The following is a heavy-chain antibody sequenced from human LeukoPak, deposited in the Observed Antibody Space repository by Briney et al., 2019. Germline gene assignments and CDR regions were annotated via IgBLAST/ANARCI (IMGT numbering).Heavy chain of an antibody. V-gene: IGHV3-11*04. CDR3: ARAGYGDRPYCYYMGV. CDR1: GFTFSDYY. Sequence: GGSLRLSCAASGFTFSDYYMSWIRQAPGKGLEWVSYISSSGSTIYYADSVKGRFTISRDNAKNSLYLQMNSLRAEDTAVYYCARAGYGDRPYCYYMGVWGKGTTVTVSS. D-gene: IGHD4-17*01. J-gene: IGHJ6*03. CDR2: ISSSGSTI.